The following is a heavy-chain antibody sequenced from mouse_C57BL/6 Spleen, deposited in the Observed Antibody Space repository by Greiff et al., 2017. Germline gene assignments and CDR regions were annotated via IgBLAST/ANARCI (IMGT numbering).Heavy chain of an antibody. V-gene: IGHV1-22*01. D-gene: IGHD2-3*01. Sequence: EVKLQESGPELVKPGASVNMSCKASGYTFTDYNMHWVKQSHGKSLEWIGYINPNNGGTSYNQKFKGKATLTVNKSSSTAYMELRSLTSEDSAVYYCARADYDEDFDVWGTGTTVTVSS. CDR2: INPNNGGT. CDR1: GYTFTDYN. CDR3: ARADYDEDFDV. J-gene: IGHJ1*03.